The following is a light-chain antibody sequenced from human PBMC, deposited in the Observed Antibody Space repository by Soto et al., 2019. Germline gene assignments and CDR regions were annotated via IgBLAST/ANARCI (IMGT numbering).Light chain of an antibody. CDR3: QQRSNWPTT. CDR1: RSVSSY. CDR2: DAS. V-gene: IGKV3-11*01. J-gene: IGKJ3*01. Sequence: EIVLTQSPATLSLSPGERVTLSCRASRSVSSYLAWYQQKPGQAPRLLIYDASNRATGIPARFSGSGSGTNFTLTISSLEPEDFAVYYCQQRSNWPTTFGPGTKVDIK.